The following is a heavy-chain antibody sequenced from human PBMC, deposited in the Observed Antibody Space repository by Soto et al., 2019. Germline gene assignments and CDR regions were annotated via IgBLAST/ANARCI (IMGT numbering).Heavy chain of an antibody. J-gene: IGHJ5*02. Sequence: QVQLVQSGAEVKKPGASVKVSCKASGYTFANYYINWVRQAPGQGREWMGVINPSGGSARYTQKYQGRVTMTRDTSTSTVYMELSSLRSEDTAMYYCARDPRLEDCYPTSCYSEAWFDPWGQGTLVTVSS. CDR3: ARDPRLEDCYPTSCYSEAWFDP. D-gene: IGHD2-2*01. V-gene: IGHV1-46*03. CDR2: INPSGGSA. CDR1: GYTFANYY.